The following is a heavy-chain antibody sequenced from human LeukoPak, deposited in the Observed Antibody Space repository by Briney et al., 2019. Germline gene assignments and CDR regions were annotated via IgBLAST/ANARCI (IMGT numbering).Heavy chain of an antibody. CDR2: IYYSGST. J-gene: IGHJ4*02. Sequence: PSETLSLTCTVSGGSISSSSYYWGWIRQPPGKGLEWIGSIYYSGSTYYNPSLKSRVTISVDTSKNQFSLKLSSVTAADTAVYYCARVAVAGRSRFDYWGQGTLVTVSS. D-gene: IGHD6-19*01. CDR3: ARVAVAGRSRFDY. V-gene: IGHV4-39*07. CDR1: GGSISSSSYY.